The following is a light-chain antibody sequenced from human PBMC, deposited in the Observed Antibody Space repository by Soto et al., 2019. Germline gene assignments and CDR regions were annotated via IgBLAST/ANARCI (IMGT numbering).Light chain of an antibody. J-gene: IGKJ1*01. Sequence: EIVLTQSPATLSLSPGERATLSCRASQSVSSYLAWYQQKPGQAPRLLIYDASNRATGIPARFSGSGSGTDFTLANRSLGPEDFAVYYCQQRSTWPWTFGQGTKVEIK. V-gene: IGKV3-11*01. CDR2: DAS. CDR3: QQRSTWPWT. CDR1: QSVSSY.